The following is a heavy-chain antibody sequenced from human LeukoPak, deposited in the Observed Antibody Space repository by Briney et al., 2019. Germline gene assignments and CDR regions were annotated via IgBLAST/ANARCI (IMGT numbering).Heavy chain of an antibody. J-gene: IGHJ4*02. CDR2: FYVSGST. Sequence: SETLSLTCTVSGYSISSGYYWGWIRQPAGKGLEWIGRFYVSGSTNYNPSLQSRVTISVDTSKNQFSLKLSSVTAADTAVYYCARHGRDGFGYVLDYFDYWGQGTLVTVSS. V-gene: IGHV4-38-2*02. D-gene: IGHD5-12*01. CDR3: ARHGRDGFGYVLDYFDY. CDR1: GYSISSGYY.